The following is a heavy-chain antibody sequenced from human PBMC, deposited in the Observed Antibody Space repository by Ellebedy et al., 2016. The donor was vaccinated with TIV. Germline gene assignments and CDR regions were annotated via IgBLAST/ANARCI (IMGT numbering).Heavy chain of an antibody. J-gene: IGHJ4*02. V-gene: IGHV3-7*01. D-gene: IGHD3-16*01. CDR1: GFSFSSYW. CDR2: IKEGGDKK. Sequence: GESLKISCAASGFSFSSYWLSWVRQVPGKGLEWVANIKEGGDKKFYVDSVRGRFTISRDNAKNSLYLQMKCLRAEDTALYYCARDGFWGFLDIWGPGTPVTVSS. CDR3: ARDGFWGFLDI.